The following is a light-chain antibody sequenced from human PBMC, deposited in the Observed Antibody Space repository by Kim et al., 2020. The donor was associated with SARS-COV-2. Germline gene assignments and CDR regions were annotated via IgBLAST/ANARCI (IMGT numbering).Light chain of an antibody. CDR2: AAS. V-gene: IGKV1-39*01. J-gene: IGKJ2*01. CDR1: QSITSY. CDR3: QQSYSSSYN. Sequence: ASVGDRVTITCRAGQSITSYLNWYQQKPGKAPKLLIYAASTLQSGVPSRFSGSGSGTDFTLKNSSLQPEDFVTYYCQQSYSSSYNFGQGTKVDIK.